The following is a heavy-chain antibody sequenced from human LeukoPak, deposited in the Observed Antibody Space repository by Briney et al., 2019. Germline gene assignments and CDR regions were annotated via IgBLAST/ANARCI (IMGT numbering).Heavy chain of an antibody. CDR1: GFTFTNYW. V-gene: IGHV3-7*03. Sequence: AGGSLRLSCAASGFTFTNYWMNWVRQAPGKGLEWVANIKLDGSKKYYVDSVKGRFTISRDNAKNSLYLQMNSLRAEDMALYYCAKGGGGRLIYYYYMDVWGKGTTVTVSS. CDR2: IKLDGSKK. J-gene: IGHJ6*03. D-gene: IGHD3-16*01. CDR3: AKGGGGRLIYYYYMDV.